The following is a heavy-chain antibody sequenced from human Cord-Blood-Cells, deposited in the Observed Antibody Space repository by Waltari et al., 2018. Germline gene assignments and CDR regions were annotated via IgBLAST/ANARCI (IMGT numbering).Heavy chain of an antibody. CDR1: VSHFCGYY. Sequence: HVQLQQWGAGLFKPSAPLSLTCAVYVSHFCGYYWTWLRQPPGKGLEWFGAITHSGSTNYNPSLKSRVTISVDTSKNQFSLKLSSVTAADTAVYYCARPLPGDDAFDIWGQGTMVTVSA. CDR3: ARPLPGDDAFDI. V-gene: IGHV4-34*01. J-gene: IGHJ3*02. D-gene: IGHD7-27*01. CDR2: ITHSGST.